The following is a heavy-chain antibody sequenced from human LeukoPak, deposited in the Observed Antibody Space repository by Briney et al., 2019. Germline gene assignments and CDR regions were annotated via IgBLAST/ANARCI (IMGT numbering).Heavy chain of an antibody. CDR1: GFTFSSYW. D-gene: IGHD1-26*01. Sequence: GGSLRLSCAASGFTFSSYWMHWVRQAPGKGLVWVSRINSDGSSTSYADSVKGRFTISRDNAKNTLYLQMNSLRAEDTAVYYCARASMVGATKGVFDYWGQGTLVTVSS. J-gene: IGHJ4*02. V-gene: IGHV3-74*01. CDR2: INSDGSST. CDR3: ARASMVGATKGVFDY.